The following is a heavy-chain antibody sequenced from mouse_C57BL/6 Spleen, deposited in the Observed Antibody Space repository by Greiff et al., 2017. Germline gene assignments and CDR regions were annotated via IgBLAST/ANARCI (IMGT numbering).Heavy chain of an antibody. D-gene: IGHD1-1*01. V-gene: IGHV1-52*01. Sequence: QVQLQQPGAELVRPGSSVKLSCKASGYTFTSYWMHWVKQRPIQGLEWIGNIDPSDSETHSNQKFKDKATLTVDKSSSTAYMQLSSLTSEDSAVYYCAREEFTTVDPYYFDYWGQGTTLTVSS. CDR3: AREEFTTVDPYYFDY. J-gene: IGHJ2*01. CDR1: GYTFTSYW. CDR2: IDPSDSET.